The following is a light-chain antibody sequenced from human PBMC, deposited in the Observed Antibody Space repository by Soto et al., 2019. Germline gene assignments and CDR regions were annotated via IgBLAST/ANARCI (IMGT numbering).Light chain of an antibody. J-gene: IGKJ1*01. V-gene: IGKV3-15*01. CDR2: GAS. Sequence: EIVLTQSPATLSLSPGERATLSCRASQSVSSYLAWYQQKPGQAPRLLIYGASTRATGIPARFSGSGSGTEFTLTISSLQSEDFAVYYCQQFSSTPSWTFGQGTKVDIK. CDR3: QQFSSTPSWT. CDR1: QSVSSY.